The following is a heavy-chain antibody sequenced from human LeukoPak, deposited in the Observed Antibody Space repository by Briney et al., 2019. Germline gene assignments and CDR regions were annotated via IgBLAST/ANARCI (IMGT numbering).Heavy chain of an antibody. CDR2: INHSGST. Sequence: SETLSLTCAVYGGSFSGYYWSWIRQPPGKGLEWIGEINHSGSTNYNPSLKSRVTISVDTSKNQFSLKLSSGTAADTAVYYCARQNYGAAPLRYWGQGTLVTVSS. CDR1: GGSFSGYY. D-gene: IGHD4/OR15-4a*01. CDR3: ARQNYGAAPLRY. J-gene: IGHJ4*02. V-gene: IGHV4-34*01.